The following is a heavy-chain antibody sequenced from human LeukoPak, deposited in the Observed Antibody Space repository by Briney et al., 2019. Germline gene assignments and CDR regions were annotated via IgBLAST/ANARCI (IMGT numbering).Heavy chain of an antibody. D-gene: IGHD3-22*01. CDR1: GFTFSSYW. CDR3: ARELDYYDSSGYPPFDY. J-gene: IGHJ4*02. Sequence: PGGSLRLSCAASGFTFSSYWMSWVRQAPGKGLEWVANIKQDGSEKYYVDSVKGRFTISRDNAKNSLYLQMNSLRAEDTAVYYCARELDYYDSSGYPPFDYWGQGTLVTVSS. V-gene: IGHV3-7*01. CDR2: IKQDGSEK.